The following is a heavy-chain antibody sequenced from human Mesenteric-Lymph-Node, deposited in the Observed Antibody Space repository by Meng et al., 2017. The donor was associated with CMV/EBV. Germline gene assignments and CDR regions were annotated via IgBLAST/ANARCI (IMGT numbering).Heavy chain of an antibody. CDR2: ISTYNGNT. CDR3: ARDGGYSYGYLLDY. V-gene: IGHV1-18*04. D-gene: IGHD5-18*01. J-gene: IGHJ4*02. CDR1: GYNFTSYG. Sequence: SGYNFTSYGISWVRQAPGQGLEWMGWISTYNGNTNDAQKLQGRVTMTTDTSTSTAYMELRSLRSDDTAVYYCARDGGYSYGYLLDYWGQGTLVTVSS.